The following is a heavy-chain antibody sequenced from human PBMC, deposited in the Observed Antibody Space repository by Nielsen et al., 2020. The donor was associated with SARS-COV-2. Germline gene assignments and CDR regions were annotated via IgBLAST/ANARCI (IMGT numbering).Heavy chain of an antibody. CDR3: ARQNGNSYGMIGYMDV. J-gene: IGHJ6*03. CDR2: IYPGDSDT. CDR1: GYSFTSYW. D-gene: IGHD5-18*01. Sequence: GESLKISCKGSGYSFTSYWIGWVRQMPGKGLEWMGIIYPGDSDTRYSPSFQGQVTISADKSISTAYLQWSSLKASDTAMYYCARQNGNSYGMIGYMDVWGKGTTVTVSS. V-gene: IGHV5-51*01.